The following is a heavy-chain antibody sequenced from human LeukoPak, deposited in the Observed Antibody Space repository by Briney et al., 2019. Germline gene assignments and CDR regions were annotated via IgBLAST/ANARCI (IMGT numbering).Heavy chain of an antibody. CDR2: IYSGGRT. Sequence: GGSLSLSCAASGFTVSSNDMSWVRQAPGKGLEWVSLIYSGGRTNYADSVKGRFTISRDSSKNTLYLQMNSLRPEDTAVYYCAKDRVRGVIHHYYGMDVWGQGTTVTVSS. V-gene: IGHV3-53*05. CDR1: GFTVSSND. CDR3: AKDRVRGVIHHYYGMDV. J-gene: IGHJ6*02. D-gene: IGHD3-10*01.